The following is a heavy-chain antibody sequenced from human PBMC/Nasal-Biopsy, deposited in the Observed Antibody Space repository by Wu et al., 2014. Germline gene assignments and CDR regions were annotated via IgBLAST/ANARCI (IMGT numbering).Heavy chain of an antibody. CDR1: GFTFGHYG. CDR2: IWFDGSNK. Sequence: LRLSCAASGFTFGHYGMHWVRQAPGKGLEWVAVIWFDGSNKYYADSVKGRFTISRDNSENTVDLQMNSLRAEDTAVYYCARDPTPPRQRWLNYFDYWGQGILVTVSS. V-gene: IGHV3-33*01. D-gene: IGHD5-18*01. CDR3: ARDPTPPRQRWLNYFDY. J-gene: IGHJ4*02.